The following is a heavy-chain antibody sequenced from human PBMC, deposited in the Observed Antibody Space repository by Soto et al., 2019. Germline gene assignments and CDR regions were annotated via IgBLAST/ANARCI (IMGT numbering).Heavy chain of an antibody. CDR2: MWSEGGDK. Sequence: GGSLRLSCGASGFTFSHYGMHWVRQAPDKGLEWVAVMWSEGGDKYHTDSVKGRFTISRDNSKNTLYLQMNTLRAEDTAVYYCARDPSDDSGGHFAFDIWGQGTMVTVSS. D-gene: IGHD3-22*01. J-gene: IGHJ3*02. CDR1: GFTFSHYG. CDR3: ARDPSDDSGGHFAFDI. V-gene: IGHV3-33*01.